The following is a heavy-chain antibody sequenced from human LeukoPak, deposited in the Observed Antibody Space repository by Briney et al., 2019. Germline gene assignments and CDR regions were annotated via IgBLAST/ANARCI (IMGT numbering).Heavy chain of an antibody. V-gene: IGHV3-9*01. J-gene: IGHJ4*02. D-gene: IGHD6-19*01. CDR3: AKVRSSGWYYFDY. Sequence: PGRSLRLSCAASGFTFDDYAMHWVRQAPWKGLEWVSGISWNSGSIDYADSVKGRFTISRDNAKNSLYLQMNSLRAEDTALYYCAKVRSSGWYYFDYWGQGTLVTVSS. CDR2: ISWNSGSI. CDR1: GFTFDDYA.